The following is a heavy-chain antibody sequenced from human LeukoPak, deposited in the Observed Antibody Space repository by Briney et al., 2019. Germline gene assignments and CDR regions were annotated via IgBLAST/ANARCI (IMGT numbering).Heavy chain of an antibody. V-gene: IGHV3-43*01. CDR2: ISWDGGST. CDR3: AKGNSIVPAAVFDY. D-gene: IGHD2-2*01. CDR1: GFTFDDYT. Sequence: PGGSLRLSCAASGFTFDDYTMHWVRQAPGKGLEWVSLISWDGGSTYYADSVKGRFTISRDNSKSTLYLQMNSLRAEDTAVYYCAKGNSIVPAAVFDYWGQATLVTVSS. J-gene: IGHJ4*02.